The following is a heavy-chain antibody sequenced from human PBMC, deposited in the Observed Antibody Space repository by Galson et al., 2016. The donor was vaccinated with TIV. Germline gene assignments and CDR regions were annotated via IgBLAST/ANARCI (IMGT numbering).Heavy chain of an antibody. CDR2: IIPLSGEA. D-gene: IGHD5-18*01. J-gene: IGHJ6*02. V-gene: IGHV1-69*13. CDR3: AKCRNTAMDTYYYYYGLDV. Sequence: SVKVSCKASGGTFSSFVVTWVRQAPGQGLEWMGGIIPLSGEAHYAQKFQGRVTISADESTSTVYMELRSLRSGDTAVYYCAKCRNTAMDTYYYYYGLDVWGQGTTVTVS. CDR1: GGTFSSFV.